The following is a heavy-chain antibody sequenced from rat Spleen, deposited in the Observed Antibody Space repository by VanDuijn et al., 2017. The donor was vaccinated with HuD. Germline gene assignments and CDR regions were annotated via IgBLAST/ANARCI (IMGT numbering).Heavy chain of an antibody. J-gene: IGHJ2*01. Sequence: EVQLVESDGGLVQPGRSLKLSCAASGFTFTDYYMAWVRQAPTKGLEWVATISYGDSSGHSSTYYRDSVKGRFTISRDNAKSTLSRQMDRLRSEETAXXXCAXXXYGXXDYXXXWGQGVXXTVXS. V-gene: IGHV5-29*01. D-gene: IGHD1-11*01. CDR1: GFTFTDYY. CDR3: AXXXYGXXDYXXX. CDR2: ISYGDSSGHSST.